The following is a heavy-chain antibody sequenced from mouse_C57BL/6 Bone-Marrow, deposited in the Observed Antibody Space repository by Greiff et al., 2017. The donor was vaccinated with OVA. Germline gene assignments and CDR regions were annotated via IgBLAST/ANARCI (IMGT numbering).Heavy chain of an antibody. CDR1: GYTFTSYG. J-gene: IGHJ2*01. CDR3: ARCPPIYYYGSSYKYFDY. CDR2: IYPRSGNT. D-gene: IGHD1-1*01. Sequence: QVQLQQSGAELARPGASVKLSCKASGYTFTSYGISWVKQRTGQGLEWIGEIYPRSGNTYYNEKFKGKATLTSDKSSSTAYMELRSLTSEDSAVYFCARCPPIYYYGSSYKYFDYWGQGTTLTVSS. V-gene: IGHV1-81*01.